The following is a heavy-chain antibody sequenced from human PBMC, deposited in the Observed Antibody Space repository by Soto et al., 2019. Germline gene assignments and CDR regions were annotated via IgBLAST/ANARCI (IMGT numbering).Heavy chain of an antibody. CDR3: ARGEQYSGRIFDY. J-gene: IGHJ4*01. Sequence: QVQLQQSGPGLVKPSQTLSLTCAITGDSVSSNSAGWSWVRQSPSRGLEWLGRTYYRSKWYYEYAVSVRGRITINPDPSKNQYSLQLNSVTPEDTAVDFCARGEQYSGRIFDYWGQGTLVTVSS. CDR2: TYYRSKWYY. CDR1: GDSVSSNSAG. D-gene: IGHD1-26*01. V-gene: IGHV6-1*01.